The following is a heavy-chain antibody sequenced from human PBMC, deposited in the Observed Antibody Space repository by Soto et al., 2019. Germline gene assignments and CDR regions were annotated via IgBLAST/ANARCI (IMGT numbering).Heavy chain of an antibody. D-gene: IGHD2-15*01. Sequence: ASVKVSCTASVYTFSTSGMSWLRQAPGQGLEWMGWISTYNGDTNDAPKFQDRVTMTSDTSTSTVYMELRSLRSDDTAVYYCARAGAAPYYYYGMDVWGQGTRVTVSS. CDR3: ARAGAAPYYYYGMDV. CDR1: VYTFSTSG. J-gene: IGHJ6*02. V-gene: IGHV1-18*01. CDR2: ISTYNGDT.